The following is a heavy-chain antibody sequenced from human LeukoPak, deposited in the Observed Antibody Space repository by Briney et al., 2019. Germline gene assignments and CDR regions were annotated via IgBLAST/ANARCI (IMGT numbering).Heavy chain of an antibody. D-gene: IGHD3-10*01. CDR3: ATDFRYGSA. Sequence: PGGSLRLSCAASGFTFSSYEMNWVRQAPGKGLEWVSYISSSGSTIYYADSVKGRFTISRDNAKNSLHLQMNSLRVEDTAVYYCATDFRYGSAWGPGTLLTVSS. CDR2: ISSSGSTI. J-gene: IGHJ4*02. CDR1: GFTFSSYE. V-gene: IGHV3-48*03.